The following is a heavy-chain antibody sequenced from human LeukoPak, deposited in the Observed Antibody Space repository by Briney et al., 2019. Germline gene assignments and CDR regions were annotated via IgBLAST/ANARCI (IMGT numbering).Heavy chain of an antibody. D-gene: IGHD3-22*01. V-gene: IGHV3-7*03. J-gene: IGHJ3*02. CDR1: GFTLGSEW. Sequence: GGSLRLSCAASGFTLGSEWMSWLRQTPEKGLEWVANIKPDGSATAYVDSVKGRFTISRDNAKNSLYLQMNSLRAEDTAFYYCAIEPYYFDSSGYYFAAAFDIWGQGTLVTVSS. CDR2: IKPDGSAT. CDR3: AIEPYYFDSSGYYFAAAFDI.